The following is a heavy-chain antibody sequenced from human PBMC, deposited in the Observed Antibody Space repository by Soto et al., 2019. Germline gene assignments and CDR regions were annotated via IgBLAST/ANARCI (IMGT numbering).Heavy chain of an antibody. V-gene: IGHV1-69*06. CDR3: ASRERVDAFDV. D-gene: IGHD1-26*01. Sequence: SVKVSCKASGGTSSTYGITWVRQASGQGLEWMGGIVPIFGSINLAQKFRGRLTITPDKSTSTVYMELSSLKSEDTAVYYCASRERVDAFDVWGQGTMVTVSS. J-gene: IGHJ3*01. CDR2: IVPIFGSI. CDR1: GGTSSTYG.